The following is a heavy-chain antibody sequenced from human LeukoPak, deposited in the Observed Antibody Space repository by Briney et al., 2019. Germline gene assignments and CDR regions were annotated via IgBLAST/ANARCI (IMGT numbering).Heavy chain of an antibody. D-gene: IGHD6-19*01. Sequence: KSSETLSLTCTVSGGSISSYYWSWIRQPAGKGLEWIGRIYTSGSTNYNPSLKSRVTMSVDTSKNQFSLKLSSVTAADTAVYYCAREYSSVLDYYYYYGMDVWGQGTTVTVSS. J-gene: IGHJ6*02. CDR1: GGSISSYY. CDR2: IYTSGST. V-gene: IGHV4-4*07. CDR3: AREYSSVLDYYYYYGMDV.